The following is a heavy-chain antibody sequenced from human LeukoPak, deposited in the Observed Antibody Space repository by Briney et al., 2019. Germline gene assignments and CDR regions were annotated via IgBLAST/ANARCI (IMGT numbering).Heavy chain of an antibody. CDR2: IYYSGST. D-gene: IGHD3-9*01. CDR3: ATILTGYLDY. CDR1: GGSISSSSYY. V-gene: IGHV4-39*01. Sequence: SETLSLTCTVSGGSISSSSYYWGWIRQPPGEGLEWIGSIYYSGSTYYNPSLKSRVTISVDTSKNQFSLKLSSVTAADTAVYYCATILTGYLDYWGQGTLVTVSS. J-gene: IGHJ4*02.